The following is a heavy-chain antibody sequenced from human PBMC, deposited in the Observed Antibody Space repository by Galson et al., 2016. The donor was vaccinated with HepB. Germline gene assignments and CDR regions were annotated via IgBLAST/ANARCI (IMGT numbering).Heavy chain of an antibody. CDR2: IVPNKGIP. V-gene: IGHV1-69*10. CDR1: GGTFSSAA. Sequence: SVKVSCKASGGTFSSAAFSWVRKAPGKGLEWMGGIVPNKGIPNYAQKFQGRVLMTADEGTTTVYLELSTRRFQDTAVYYCARSHIGWYGGGSWGQGTLCTVTS. CDR3: ARSHIGWYGGGS. J-gene: IGHJ4*02. D-gene: IGHD1-26*01.